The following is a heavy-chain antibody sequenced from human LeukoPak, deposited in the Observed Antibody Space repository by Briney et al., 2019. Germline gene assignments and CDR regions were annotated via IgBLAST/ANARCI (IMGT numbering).Heavy chain of an antibody. Sequence: PSETLSLACAVSGGSISSNTYYWGWIRQPPGKGLECIGSFDYSGSTYYNPSLQSRVTIFEDTSKNQFSLKLTSVTAADTAVYYCARHLGGSYYSPFDYWGRGTLVTVSS. CDR1: GGSISSNTYY. J-gene: IGHJ4*02. CDR3: ARHLGGSYYSPFDY. CDR2: FDYSGST. V-gene: IGHV4-39*01. D-gene: IGHD2-15*01.